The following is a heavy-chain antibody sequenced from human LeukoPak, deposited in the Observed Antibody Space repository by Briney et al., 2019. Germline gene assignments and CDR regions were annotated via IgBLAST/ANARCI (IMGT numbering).Heavy chain of an antibody. CDR2: ISSTSSTV. J-gene: IGHJ6*03. CDR3: ARGDYYGSGSYYHYYYYYMDV. V-gene: IGHV3-48*01. CDR1: GFTFSYYG. D-gene: IGHD3-10*01. Sequence: PGGSLRLSCVVSGFTFSYYGMNWVRQAPGKGLEGVSYISSTSSTVNYADSVKGRFTISRDNAKNSLYLQMNSLRAEDTAVYYCARGDYYGSGSYYHYYYYYMDVWGKGTTVTVSS.